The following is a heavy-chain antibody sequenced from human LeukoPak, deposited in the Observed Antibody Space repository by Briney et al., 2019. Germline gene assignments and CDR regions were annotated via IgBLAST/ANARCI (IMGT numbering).Heavy chain of an antibody. V-gene: IGHV3-21*01. CDR1: GVTFSSYS. Sequence: GGSLRLSCAASGVTFSSYSMNWVRQAPGKGLEWVSSISSSSSYIYYADSVKGRFTISRDNAKNPLYLQMNSLRAEDTAVYYCAGVVPAAIDAFDIWGQGTMVTVSS. J-gene: IGHJ3*02. CDR3: AGVVPAAIDAFDI. D-gene: IGHD2-2*01. CDR2: ISSSSSYI.